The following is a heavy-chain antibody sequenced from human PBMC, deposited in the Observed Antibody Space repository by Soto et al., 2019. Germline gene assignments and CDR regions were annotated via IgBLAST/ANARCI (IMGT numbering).Heavy chain of an antibody. J-gene: IGHJ6*02. Sequence: QVQLVESGGGVVQPGRSLRLSCAASGFTFSSYAMHWVRQAPGKGLEWVAVISYDGSNKYYADSVKGRFTISRDNSKNTLYLQMNSLRAEDTAVYYCARVQWSTYGVRGVIGLGYYYGMDVWGQGTTVTVSS. CDR1: GFTFSSYA. CDR3: ARVQWSTYGVRGVIGLGYYYGMDV. CDR2: ISYDGSNK. V-gene: IGHV3-30-3*01. D-gene: IGHD3-10*01.